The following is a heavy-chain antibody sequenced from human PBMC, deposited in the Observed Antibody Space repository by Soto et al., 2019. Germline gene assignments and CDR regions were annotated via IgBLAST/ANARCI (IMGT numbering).Heavy chain of an antibody. CDR3: ARGFQEGYSSSWYY. D-gene: IGHD6-13*01. Sequence: QVQLVESGGGVVQPGRSLRLSCAASGFTFSSYAMHWVLQAPGKGLEWVAVISYDGSNKYYADSVKGRFTISRDNSKNTLYLQMNSLRAEDTAVYYCARGFQEGYSSSWYYWGQGTLVTVSS. J-gene: IGHJ4*02. CDR2: ISYDGSNK. CDR1: GFTFSSYA. V-gene: IGHV3-30-3*01.